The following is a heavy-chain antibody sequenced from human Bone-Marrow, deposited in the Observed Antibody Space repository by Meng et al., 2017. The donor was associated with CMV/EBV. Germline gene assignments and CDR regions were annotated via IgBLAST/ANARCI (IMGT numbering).Heavy chain of an antibody. CDR1: GFSLSTSGMR. J-gene: IGHJ2*01. CDR2: IDWADDK. V-gene: IGHV2-70D*14. Sequence: SGPTLVKPTQTLTLTCTFSGFSLSTSGMRVSWIRQPPGKALEWLARIDWADDKFYSTSLKTRLTISKDTSKNQVVLTTTNMDPVDTATYYCSRSSWGVYWYFDLWGRGTLVTVSS. D-gene: IGHD7-27*01. CDR3: SRSSWGVYWYFDL.